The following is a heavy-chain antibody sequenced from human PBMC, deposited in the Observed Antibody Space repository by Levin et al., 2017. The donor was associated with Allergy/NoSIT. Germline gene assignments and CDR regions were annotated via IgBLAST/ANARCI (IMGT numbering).Heavy chain of an antibody. J-gene: IGHJ4*02. CDR1: GITFSRFW. CDR3: ASLDTAKPDPPFGI. Sequence: GGSLRLSCAASGITFSRFWMSWVRQAPGKGLEWVAAIKQDGSEEYYVDSVRGRFTISRDNAKNSLDLQMTSLGAEDTAVYYCASLDTAKPDPPFGIWGQGTLVTVSS. D-gene: IGHD5-18*01. V-gene: IGHV3-7*01. CDR2: IKQDGSEE.